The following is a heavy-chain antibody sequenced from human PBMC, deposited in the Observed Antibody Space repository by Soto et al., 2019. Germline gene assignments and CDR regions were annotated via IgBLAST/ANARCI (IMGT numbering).Heavy chain of an antibody. CDR1: GFTFSSYS. V-gene: IGHV3-21*01. CDR2: ISSSSSYI. CDR3: ARDGGWVALDAFDI. D-gene: IGHD3-16*01. J-gene: IGHJ3*02. Sequence: GGSLRLSCAASGFTFSSYSMNWVRQAPGKGLEWVSSISSSSSYIYYADSVKGRFTISRDNAKNSLYLQMNSLRAEDTAVYYCARDGGWVALDAFDIWGQGTMVTVSS.